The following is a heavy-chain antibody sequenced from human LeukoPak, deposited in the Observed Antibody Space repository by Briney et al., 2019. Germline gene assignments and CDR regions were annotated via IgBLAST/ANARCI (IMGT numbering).Heavy chain of an antibody. CDR3: AKEGHFGVVEMFLDV. D-gene: IGHD3-3*01. Sequence: TRRTLRLGYAPSGFTFSRDGKHWVRQAPCNRQDWVAFIRQDGSNKYYADSVKGRFTISRGNSKQTRCLRMNSLRAEDTAVYYCAKEGHFGVVEMFLDVWGKGTTVTVSS. J-gene: IGHJ6*03. V-gene: IGHV3-30*02. CDR1: GFTFSRDG. CDR2: IRQDGSNK.